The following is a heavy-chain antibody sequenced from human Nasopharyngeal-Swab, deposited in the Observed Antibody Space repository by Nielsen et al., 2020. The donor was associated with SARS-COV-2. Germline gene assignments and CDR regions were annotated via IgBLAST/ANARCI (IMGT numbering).Heavy chain of an antibody. J-gene: IGHJ6*02. CDR3: ARDRRAQSGRGFGEPWNYYGMDV. CDR1: GGSISSGSYY. D-gene: IGHD3-10*01. CDR2: IYYSGST. V-gene: IGHV4-31*03. Sequence: SETLSLTCTVSGGSISSGSYYWSWIRQHPGKGLEWIGYIYYSGSTYYNPSLKSRVTISVDTSKNQFSLKLSSVTAADTAVYYCARDRRAQSGRGFGEPWNYYGMDVWGQGTTVTVSS.